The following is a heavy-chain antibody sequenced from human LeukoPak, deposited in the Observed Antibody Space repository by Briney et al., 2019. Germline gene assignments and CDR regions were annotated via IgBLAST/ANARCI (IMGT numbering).Heavy chain of an antibody. V-gene: IGHV4-59*01. CDR2: IYYSGST. CDR3: ARYCSGGSCYFVDAFDI. J-gene: IGHJ3*02. CDR1: GGSFSGYS. Sequence: SETLSLTCAVYGGSFSGYSWSWIRQPPGKGLEWIGYIYYSGSTNYNPSLRSRVTISVDTSKNQFSLTLNSATAADTAVYYCARYCSGGSCYFVDAFDIWGQGTVVTVSS. D-gene: IGHD2-15*01.